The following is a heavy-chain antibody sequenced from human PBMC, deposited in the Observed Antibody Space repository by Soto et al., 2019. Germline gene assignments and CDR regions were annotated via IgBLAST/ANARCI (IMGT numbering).Heavy chain of an antibody. V-gene: IGHV4-39*07. CDR2: IYYSGSS. Sequence: SETLSLTCTVSGGSITSSEYYWAWIRQPPGKGLQFVGTIYYSGSSYPNPSLKSRLSMSVDTSKNQFFLKLSPVTAADTAVYYCARVKGGYTYGMSFDSWGQGLLVTVSS. CDR1: GGSITSSEYY. CDR3: ARVKGGYTYGMSFDS. J-gene: IGHJ4*02. D-gene: IGHD5-18*01.